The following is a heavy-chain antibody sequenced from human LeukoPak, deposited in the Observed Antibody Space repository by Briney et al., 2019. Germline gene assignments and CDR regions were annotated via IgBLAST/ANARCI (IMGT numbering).Heavy chain of an antibody. J-gene: IGHJ4*02. CDR1: RFIFDDYA. Sequence: PGGSRRLSCAASRFIFDDYAMSWVRQAPGKGLEWVSDINWNGDPTTYADSVKGRFTISRDNAKNSLYLQMNSLRAEDTAFYYCARDHPVGATSFDSWGQGTLVTVSS. CDR3: ARDHPVGATSFDS. CDR2: INWNGDPT. D-gene: IGHD1-26*01. V-gene: IGHV3-20*04.